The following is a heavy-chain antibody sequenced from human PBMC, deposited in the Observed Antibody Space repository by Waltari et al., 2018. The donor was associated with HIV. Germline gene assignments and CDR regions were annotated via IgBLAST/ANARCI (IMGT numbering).Heavy chain of an antibody. D-gene: IGHD2-2*01. CDR2: IYYSGST. Sequence: QLQLQESGPGLVKPSETLSLTCTVSGGSISSSSYYWGWIRQPPGKGLEWIGSIYYSGSTYYNPSLKSRFTISVDTSKNQFSLKLSSVTAADTAVYYCARQGVVVVPAPNWFDPWGQGTLVTVSS. CDR1: GGSISSSSYY. CDR3: ARQGVVVVPAPNWFDP. J-gene: IGHJ5*02. V-gene: IGHV4-39*01.